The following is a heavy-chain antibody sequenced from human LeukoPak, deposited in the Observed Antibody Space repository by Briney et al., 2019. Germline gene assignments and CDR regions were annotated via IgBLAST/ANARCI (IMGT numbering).Heavy chain of an antibody. CDR1: GFTFSSYW. J-gene: IGHJ4*02. Sequence: GGSLRLSCAASGFTFSSYWMSWVRQAPGKGLEWVANIKQDGSEKYYVDSVKGRFTISRDNAKNSLYLQMNSLRAEDTAVYYCARDLYYYDTKGLFDYWSQGTLVTVSS. CDR2: IKQDGSEK. CDR3: ARDLYYYDTKGLFDY. V-gene: IGHV3-7*01. D-gene: IGHD3-22*01.